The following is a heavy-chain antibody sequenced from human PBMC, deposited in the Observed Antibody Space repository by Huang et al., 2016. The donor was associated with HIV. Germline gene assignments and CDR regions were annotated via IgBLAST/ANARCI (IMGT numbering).Heavy chain of an antibody. CDR3: AKGSGHFDS. D-gene: IGHD2-8*02. CDR1: GFSFSSYG. V-gene: IGHV3-30*18. CDR2: SSEDGNGR. Sequence: QVWLVESGGGVVQPGRPLRLSCVGSGFSFSSYGIHWVRQAPGKGLEWVDFSSEDGNGRSYAGSVKGRFSISRQKSKRTVSLQMNSLRVEDSGVYFCAKGSGHFDSWGQGTLVTVSP. J-gene: IGHJ5*01.